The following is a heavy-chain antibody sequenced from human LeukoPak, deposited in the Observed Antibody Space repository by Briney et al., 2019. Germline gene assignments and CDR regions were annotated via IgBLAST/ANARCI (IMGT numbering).Heavy chain of an antibody. J-gene: IGHJ4*02. CDR3: ARVGRPGEWLRFYFDY. V-gene: IGHV1-46*01. CDR1: GYTFTSYY. Sequence: ASVKVSCKASGYTFTSYYMHWVRQAPGQGLEWMGIINPSGGSTSYAQKFQSRVTMTRDTSTSTVYMELSSLRSEDTAVYYCARVGRPGEWLRFYFDYWGQGTLVTVSS. CDR2: INPSGGST. D-gene: IGHD5-12*01.